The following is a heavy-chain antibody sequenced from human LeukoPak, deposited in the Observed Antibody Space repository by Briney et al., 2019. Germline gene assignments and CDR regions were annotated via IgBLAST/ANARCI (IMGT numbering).Heavy chain of an antibody. CDR2: ISAYNGNT. CDR1: GYTFTSYA. Sequence: ASVKVSCKASGYTFTSYAMHWVRQAPGQRLEWMGWISAYNGNTNYAQKLQGRVTMTTDTSTSTVYMELSSLRSEDTAVYYCANSYGSGSYYPNYYYYYMDVWGKGTTVTISS. CDR3: ANSYGSGSYYPNYYYYYMDV. J-gene: IGHJ6*03. D-gene: IGHD3-10*01. V-gene: IGHV1-18*01.